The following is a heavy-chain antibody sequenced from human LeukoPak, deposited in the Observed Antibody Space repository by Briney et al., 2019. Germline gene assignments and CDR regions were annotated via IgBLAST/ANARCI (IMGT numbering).Heavy chain of an antibody. CDR3: ARGTSILTYYYDSSGYYYYFDY. CDR1: GYTFTSYG. Sequence: ASVEVSCKASGYTFTSYGISWVRQAPGQGLEWMGWISAYNGNTNYAQKLQGRVTMTTDTSTSTAYMELRSLRSDDTAVYYCARGTSILTYYYDSSGYYYYFDYWGQGTLVTVSS. V-gene: IGHV1-18*01. D-gene: IGHD3-22*01. CDR2: ISAYNGNT. J-gene: IGHJ4*02.